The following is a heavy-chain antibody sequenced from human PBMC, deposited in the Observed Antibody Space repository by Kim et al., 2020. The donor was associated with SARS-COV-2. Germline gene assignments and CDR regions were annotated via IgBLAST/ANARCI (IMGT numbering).Heavy chain of an antibody. D-gene: IGHD4-17*01. Sequence: SGGGRFSITRDNSKNTLYLQMNSLRAEDTALYYCASRSPDDYGDYEGALDVWGQGTMVTVSS. J-gene: IGHJ3*01. V-gene: IGHV3-53*01. CDR3: ASRSPDDYGDYEGALDV.